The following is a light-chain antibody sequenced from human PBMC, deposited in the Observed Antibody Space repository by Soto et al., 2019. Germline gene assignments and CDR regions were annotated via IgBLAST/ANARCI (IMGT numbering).Light chain of an antibody. Sequence: ILMTQSPSTLSASVGDRVTITYRASQSVTRFLAWYQQKPGKAPKLLIYKASTLGGGVPSRFSGGGSGTDFTLTISSLQPDDSATYYCQQYVSYSSFGPGTKVEIK. J-gene: IGKJ3*01. V-gene: IGKV1-5*03. CDR2: KAS. CDR3: QQYVSYSS. CDR1: QSVTRF.